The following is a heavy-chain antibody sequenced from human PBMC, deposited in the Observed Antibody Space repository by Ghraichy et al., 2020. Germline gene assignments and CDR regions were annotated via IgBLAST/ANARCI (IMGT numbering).Heavy chain of an antibody. D-gene: IGHD6-13*01. V-gene: IGHV3-23*01. Sequence: GGSLRLSCTASGFTFSNYAMSWVRQAPGKGLEWVSAISRSGVSTHYAKSVKGRFTISRDKSKNPVYLQMKPLRAENAAVDFWARGDPLEQQEVDHWGQGTRVTVSS. CDR1: GFTFSNYA. CDR2: ISRSGVST. J-gene: IGHJ4*02. CDR3: ARGDPLEQQEVDH.